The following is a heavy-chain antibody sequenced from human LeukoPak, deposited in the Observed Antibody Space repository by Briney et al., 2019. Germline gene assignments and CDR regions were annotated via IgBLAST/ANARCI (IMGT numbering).Heavy chain of an antibody. CDR1: GGSISSGGYY. J-gene: IGHJ5*02. CDR3: ARGQDWFDP. Sequence: PSQTLSLTCTVSGGSISSGGYYWSWIRQPPGKGLEWIGEINHGGSTNYNPSLKSRVTISVDTSKNQFSLKLSSVTAADTAVYYCARGQDWFDPWGQGTLVTVSS. CDR2: INHGGST. V-gene: IGHV4-30-2*01.